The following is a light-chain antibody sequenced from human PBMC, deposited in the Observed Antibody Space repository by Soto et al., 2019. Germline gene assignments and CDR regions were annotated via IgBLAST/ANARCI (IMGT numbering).Light chain of an antibody. CDR2: DAS. CDR1: QSVSSY. Sequence: EIVLTQSPATLSLSPGERATLSCRASQSVSSYLAWYQQKPGQAPRLLIYDASNRAPGIPARFSGSGSGTDFTLTISSLEPEDFAVYYCPQRSNWPPFTFGPGTKVDIK. J-gene: IGKJ3*01. V-gene: IGKV3-11*01. CDR3: PQRSNWPPFT.